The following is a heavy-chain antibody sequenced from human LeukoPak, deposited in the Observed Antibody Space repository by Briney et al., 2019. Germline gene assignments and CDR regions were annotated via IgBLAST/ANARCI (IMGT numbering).Heavy chain of an antibody. V-gene: IGHV1-69*05. CDR1: GGTFSSYA. CDR3: ARSTLEYDAFDI. Sequence: SVKVSCKASGGTFSSYAISWVRQAPGQGLEWMGGIIPIFGTANYAQKFQGRVTITTDESTSTAYMELSSLRSEDTAVYYCARSTLEYDAFDIWGQGTMVTVSS. D-gene: IGHD2/OR15-2a*01. CDR2: IIPIFGTA. J-gene: IGHJ3*02.